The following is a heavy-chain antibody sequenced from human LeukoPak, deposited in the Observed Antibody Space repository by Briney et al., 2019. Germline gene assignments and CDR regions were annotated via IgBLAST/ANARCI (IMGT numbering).Heavy chain of an antibody. CDR3: ARDGDTRPIPQNAFDI. Sequence: SETLSLTCSVSGGSITGYYWTWIRQPAGKGLEWIGRIYSSGDTNYNASLKSRVTMSVDTSKNQFSLKLSSVTAADTAVYYCARDGDTRPIPQNAFDIWGQGTMVTVSS. CDR1: GGSITGYY. D-gene: IGHD3-22*01. J-gene: IGHJ3*02. CDR2: IYSSGDT. V-gene: IGHV4-4*07.